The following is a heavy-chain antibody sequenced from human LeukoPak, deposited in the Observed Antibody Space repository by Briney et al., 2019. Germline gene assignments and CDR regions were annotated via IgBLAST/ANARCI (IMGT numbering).Heavy chain of an antibody. CDR2: IWYDGSNK. CDR3: ARDRFDSSGYGTFDY. CDR1: GFTFSTYG. J-gene: IGHJ4*02. V-gene: IGHV3-33*08. Sequence: GGSLRLSCAASGFTFSTYGMNWVRQAPGKGLEWVAVIWYDGSNKYYADSVKGRFTISRDNSKNTLYLQMNSLRAEDTAVYYCARDRFDSSGYGTFDYWGQGTLVTVSS. D-gene: IGHD3-22*01.